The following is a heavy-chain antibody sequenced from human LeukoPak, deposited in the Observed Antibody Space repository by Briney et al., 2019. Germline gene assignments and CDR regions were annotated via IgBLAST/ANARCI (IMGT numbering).Heavy chain of an antibody. Sequence: SETLSLTCTVSGGSISSYYWSWVRQPPGKGLEWIGYIYYSGRTNYNPSLKSRVTISIDTSKNQFSLKLSSVTAADTAVYYCARGWSVSGYFDYWGQGTLVTVSS. CDR3: ARGWSVSGYFDY. CDR1: GGSISSYY. V-gene: IGHV4-59*01. CDR2: IYYSGRT. J-gene: IGHJ4*02. D-gene: IGHD3-10*01.